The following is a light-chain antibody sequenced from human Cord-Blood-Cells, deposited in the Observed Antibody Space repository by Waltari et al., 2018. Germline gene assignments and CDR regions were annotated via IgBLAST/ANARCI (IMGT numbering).Light chain of an antibody. Sequence: QSALTQPASVSGSPGQSITISCTGTSSDVGGYNYVSWYQQHPGKAPKLMIYDVSKRPSGVSNLFSGSKACDTASLTISGLQAYDEADYYCSSYTSSSTYVFGTGTKVTVL. J-gene: IGLJ1*01. CDR2: DVS. V-gene: IGLV2-14*01. CDR1: SSDVGGYNY. CDR3: SSYTSSSTYV.